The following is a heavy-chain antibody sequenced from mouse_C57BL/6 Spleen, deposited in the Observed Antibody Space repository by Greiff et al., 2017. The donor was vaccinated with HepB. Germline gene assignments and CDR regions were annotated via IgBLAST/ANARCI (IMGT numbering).Heavy chain of an antibody. D-gene: IGHD3-2*02. CDR3: ARGETAQATGFDY. CDR2: INPGSGGT. J-gene: IGHJ2*01. V-gene: IGHV1-54*01. Sequence: QVQLKQSGAELVRPGTSVKVSCKASGYAFTNYLIEWVKQRPGQGLEWIGVINPGSGGTNYNEKFKGKATLTADKSSSTAYMQLSSLTSEDSAVYFCARGETAQATGFDYWGQGTTLTVSS. CDR1: GYAFTNYL.